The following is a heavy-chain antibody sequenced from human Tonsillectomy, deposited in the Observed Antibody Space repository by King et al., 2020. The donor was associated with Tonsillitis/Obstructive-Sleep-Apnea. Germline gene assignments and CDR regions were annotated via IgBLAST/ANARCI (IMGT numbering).Heavy chain of an antibody. V-gene: IGHV3-15*01. Sequence: VQLVQSGVGLVKPGGSLRISCAASGFTFSNAWMSWVRQAPGKGLEWVGRIISKTEGGTTDYAAPVKGRFTISRDVSKNTLYLQMNSLKTEDTAVYYCTTVLRNYYYYMDVWGKGTTVTVSS. D-gene: IGHD4/OR15-4a*01. CDR3: TTVLRNYYYYMDV. CDR1: GFTFSNAW. CDR2: IISKTEGGTT. J-gene: IGHJ6*03.